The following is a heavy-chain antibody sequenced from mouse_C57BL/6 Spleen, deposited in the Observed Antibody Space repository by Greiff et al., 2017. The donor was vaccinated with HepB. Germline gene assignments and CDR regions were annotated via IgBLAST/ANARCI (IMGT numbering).Heavy chain of an antibody. CDR1: GYTFTDYY. CDR3: ARSGDSSWFAY. J-gene: IGHJ3*01. V-gene: IGHV1-76*01. CDR2: IYPGSGNT. Sequence: QVQLQQSGAELVRPGASVKLSCKASGYTFTDYYINWVKQRPGQGLEWIARIYPGSGNTYYNEKFKGKATLTAEKSSSTAYMQLSSLTSEDAAVYFCARSGDSSWFAYWGQGTLVTVSA. D-gene: IGHD2-13*01.